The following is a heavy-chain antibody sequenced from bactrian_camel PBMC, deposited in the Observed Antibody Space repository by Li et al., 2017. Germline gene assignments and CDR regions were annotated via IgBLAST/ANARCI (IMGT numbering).Heavy chain of an antibody. CDR3: AADGRNCQVYSGSAPGVPHYDY. Sequence: GGSVQAGGSLRLSCAASGYNYNGYTYSSFSMGWFRLAPGREREAVARAFTGGAGTYLSESVKGRFTVYTNNARNIVYQQMMSLIPEDTAMYYCAADGRNCQVYSGSAPGVPHYDYQGLGTQVTVS. V-gene: IGHV3-3*01. CDR1: GYNYNGYTYSSFS. CDR2: FTGGAGT. J-gene: IGHJ4*01. D-gene: IGHD2*01.